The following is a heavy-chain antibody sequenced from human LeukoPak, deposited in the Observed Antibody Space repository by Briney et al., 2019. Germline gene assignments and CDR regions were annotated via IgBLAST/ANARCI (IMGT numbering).Heavy chain of an antibody. CDR3: ARDRLAARDNWFDP. V-gene: IGHV1-69*05. D-gene: IGHD6-6*01. Sequence: GASVKVSCEASGGTFSSYAISWVRQAPGQGLEWMGGIIPIFGTANYAQKFQGRVTITTDESTSTAYMELSSLRSEDTAVYYCARDRLAARDNWFDPWGQGTLVTVSS. CDR2: IIPIFGTA. J-gene: IGHJ5*02. CDR1: GGTFSSYA.